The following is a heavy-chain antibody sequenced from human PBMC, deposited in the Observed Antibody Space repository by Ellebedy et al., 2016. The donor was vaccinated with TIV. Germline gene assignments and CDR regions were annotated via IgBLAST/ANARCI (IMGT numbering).Heavy chain of an antibody. CDR3: AKLDSSGYYYGRFDY. Sequence: GGSLRLSCGASGFSFSNFAMTWVRQAPGKGLEWVSSISASGISTDYADPVRGRVTISRDNSRNTLYLQMDSLRADDTAVYYRAKLDSSGYYYGRFDYWGQGTLVTVSS. D-gene: IGHD3-22*01. J-gene: IGHJ4*02. V-gene: IGHV3-23*01. CDR1: GFSFSNFA. CDR2: ISASGIST.